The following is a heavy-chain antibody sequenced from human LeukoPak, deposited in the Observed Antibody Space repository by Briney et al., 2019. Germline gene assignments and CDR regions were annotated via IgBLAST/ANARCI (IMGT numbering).Heavy chain of an antibody. V-gene: IGHV3-48*03. CDR3: ARAYWYYDL. Sequence: GGSLRLSCAASGFTFSSYEMNWVRQAPGKGLEWVSYISSSGSTIYYADSVKGRFTISRDNAKNSLFLQMNSLRADDTAVYYCARAYWYYDLWGRGTLVTVSS. CDR1: GFTFSSYE. J-gene: IGHJ2*01. CDR2: ISSSGSTI.